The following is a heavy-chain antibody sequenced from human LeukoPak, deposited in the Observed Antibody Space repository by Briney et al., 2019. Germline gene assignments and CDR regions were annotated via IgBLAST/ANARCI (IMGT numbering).Heavy chain of an antibody. CDR2: IKQDGSEK. CDR1: GFTFSSYW. V-gene: IGHV3-7*01. D-gene: IGHD3-22*01. J-gene: IGHJ4*02. CDR3: ARRGTMIVVVGHYYFDY. Sequence: GGSLILFCAASGFTFSSYWMSWVRQDPGKGLEWVANIKQDGSEKYYVDSVKGRFTISRDNAKNSLYLQMNSLRAEDTAVYYCARRGTMIVVVGHYYFDYWGQGTLVTVSS.